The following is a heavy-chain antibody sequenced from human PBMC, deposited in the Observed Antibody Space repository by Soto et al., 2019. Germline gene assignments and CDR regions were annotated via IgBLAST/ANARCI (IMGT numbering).Heavy chain of an antibody. D-gene: IGHD1-26*01. J-gene: IGHJ5*02. CDR2: IFYSGNT. CDR1: GGSISSGGHY. Sequence: SETLSLTCTFSGGSISSGGHYWSWIRQHPGKGLEWIGYIFYSGNTYYNPSLKSRLIISVDTSRNQFSLKLSSVTAADTAVYYCARGSGSHGWFDPWGQGTQVTVSS. V-gene: IGHV4-31*03. CDR3: ARGSGSHGWFDP.